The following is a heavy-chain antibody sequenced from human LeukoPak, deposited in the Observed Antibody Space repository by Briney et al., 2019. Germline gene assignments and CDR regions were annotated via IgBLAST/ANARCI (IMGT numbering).Heavy chain of an antibody. Sequence: GGSLRLSCAASGFTLSSYWMSWVRQAPGKGREWVANIKEDGSEKYYVDSVVGRFAISRDNGKSSLYLQMNSLRVEDTAVYYCARDKIVGAITGSNFDCWGQGTLVTVSS. D-gene: IGHD1-26*01. CDR3: ARDKIVGAITGSNFDC. J-gene: IGHJ4*02. V-gene: IGHV3-7*01. CDR2: IKEDGSEK. CDR1: GFTLSSYW.